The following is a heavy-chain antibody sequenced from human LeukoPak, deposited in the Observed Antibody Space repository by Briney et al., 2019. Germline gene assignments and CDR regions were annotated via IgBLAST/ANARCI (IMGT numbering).Heavy chain of an antibody. CDR2: ISGSGGST. J-gene: IGHJ6*03. CDR1: GFTFSSYA. CDR3: ARDRDIVVVPAAPQDYYYYYYMDV. V-gene: IGHV3-23*01. Sequence: PGGSLRLSCAASGFTFSSYAMSWVRQAPGKGLEWVSAISGSGGSTYYADSVKGRFTISRDNSKNTLHLQMNSLRAEDTAVYYCARDRDIVVVPAAPQDYYYYYYMDVWGKGTTVTVSS. D-gene: IGHD2-2*01.